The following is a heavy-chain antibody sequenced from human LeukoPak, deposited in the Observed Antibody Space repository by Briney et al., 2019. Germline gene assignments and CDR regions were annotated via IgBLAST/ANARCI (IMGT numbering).Heavy chain of an antibody. CDR2: IYPGDSDT. V-gene: IGHV5-51*01. CDR3: ARLSSMYYYDSSGPAGYFDL. D-gene: IGHD3-22*01. Sequence: GESLKISCQGSGYSFTSYWIGWVRQMPGKGLEWMGIIYPGDSDTRYSPSFQGQVTISADKSISTAYLQWSSLKASDTAMYYCARLSSMYYYDSSGPAGYFDLWGRGTLVTVSS. J-gene: IGHJ2*01. CDR1: GYSFTSYW.